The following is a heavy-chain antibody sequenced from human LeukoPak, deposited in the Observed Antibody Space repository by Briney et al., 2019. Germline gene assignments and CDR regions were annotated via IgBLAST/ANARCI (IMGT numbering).Heavy chain of an antibody. CDR2: IIPIFGTA. CDR3: ASPKGAGRYYFDY. V-gene: IGHV1-69*13. Sequence: ASVKVSCKASGGTFISYAISWVRQAPGQGLEWMGGIIPIFGTANYAQKFQGRVTITADESTSTAYMELSSLRSEDTAVYYCASPKGAGRYYFDYWGQGTLVTVSS. J-gene: IGHJ4*02. CDR1: GGTFISYA. D-gene: IGHD6-19*01.